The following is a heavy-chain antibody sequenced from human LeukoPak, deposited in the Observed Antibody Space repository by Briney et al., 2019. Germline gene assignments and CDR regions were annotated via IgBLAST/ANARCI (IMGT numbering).Heavy chain of an antibody. Sequence: ASVKVSCEASGYSFSGYYIHWVRQAPGQGLEWMGCISPNSDDTKYAQKFRGRVTLTRDTSISTAYMDLGSLRSDDTAVYYCAREVRTYSSGWTLYLDYWGQGTLVTVSS. J-gene: IGHJ4*02. CDR3: AREVRTYSSGWTLYLDY. D-gene: IGHD6-19*01. CDR2: ISPNSDDT. V-gene: IGHV1-2*02. CDR1: GYSFSGYY.